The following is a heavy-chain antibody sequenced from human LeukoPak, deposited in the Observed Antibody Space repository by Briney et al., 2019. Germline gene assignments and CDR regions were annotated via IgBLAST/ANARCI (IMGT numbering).Heavy chain of an antibody. J-gene: IGHJ5*02. CDR1: GGSISSSSYY. Sequence: RSSETLSLTCTVSGGSISSSSYYWGWIRQPPGKGLEWIGSIYYSGSTYYNPSLKSRVTISVDTSKNQFSLKLSSVTAADTAVYYCAREGLSGNWFDPWGQGTLVTVSS. CDR3: AREGLSGNWFDP. V-gene: IGHV4-39*02. D-gene: IGHD2/OR15-2a*01. CDR2: IYYSGST.